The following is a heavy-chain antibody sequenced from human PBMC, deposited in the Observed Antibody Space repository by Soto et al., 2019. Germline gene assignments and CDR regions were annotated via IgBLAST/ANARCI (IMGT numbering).Heavy chain of an antibody. CDR2: IYYSGTT. CDR3: ARVPRSYYGSETNWFDP. J-gene: IGHJ5*02. CDR1: GGSISSGGYY. Sequence: QVQLQESGPGLVKPSQTLSLTCTVSGGSISSGGYYWSWIRQHPGKGLEWIGYIYYSGTTYYNPSLKSRVAISVDTSKNQFSQNLTSVTAADTAVYYCARVPRSYYGSETNWFDPWGQGTLVTVSS. D-gene: IGHD3-10*01. V-gene: IGHV4-31*03.